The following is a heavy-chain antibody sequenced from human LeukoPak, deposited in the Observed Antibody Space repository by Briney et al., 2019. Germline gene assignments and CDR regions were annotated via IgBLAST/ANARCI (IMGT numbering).Heavy chain of an antibody. D-gene: IGHD6-13*01. CDR1: GGSISSYY. CDR3: ASIAAAGTGKDAFDI. V-gene: IGHV4-59*01. Sequence: SETLSLTCTVSGGSISSYYWSWLRQPPGKGLEWIGYIYYSGSTNYNPSLKSRVTISVDTSKNQFSLKLSSVTAADTAVYYCASIAAAGTGKDAFDIWGQGTMVTVSS. J-gene: IGHJ3*02. CDR2: IYYSGST.